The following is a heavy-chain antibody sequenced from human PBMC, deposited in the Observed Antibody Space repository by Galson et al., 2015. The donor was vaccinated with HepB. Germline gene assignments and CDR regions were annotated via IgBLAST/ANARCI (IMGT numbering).Heavy chain of an antibody. J-gene: IGHJ6*02. CDR1: GFTFSSYA. V-gene: IGHV3-64D*06. CDR3: VKGRDYYDYYGMDV. Sequence: SLRLSCASSGFTFSSYAIHWVRQAPGKGLEYVSAISNNGGSTYYADSVKGRFTISRDNSKNTLYLQMSSLRAEDTAVYYCVKGRDYYDYYGMDVWGQGTTVTVSS. CDR2: ISNNGGST.